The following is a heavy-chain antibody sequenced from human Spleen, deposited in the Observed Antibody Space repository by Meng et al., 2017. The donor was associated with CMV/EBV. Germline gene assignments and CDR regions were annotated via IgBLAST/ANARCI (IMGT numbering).Heavy chain of an antibody. Sequence: GESLKISCAASGFTFRNAWMSWVRQAPGKGLEWVGRIKSKLDGGTTDYAAPLKGRFTISRDDSKNMLYLQMNSLKTDDSAVYYCSTPQGDYYYYYGMDVWGQGTTVTVSS. CDR1: GFTFRNAW. J-gene: IGHJ6*02. CDR3: STPQGDYYYYYGMDV. V-gene: IGHV3-15*01. CDR2: IKSKLDGGTT.